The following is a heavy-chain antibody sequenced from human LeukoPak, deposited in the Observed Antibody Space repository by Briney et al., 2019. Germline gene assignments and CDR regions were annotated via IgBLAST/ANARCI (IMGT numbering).Heavy chain of an antibody. J-gene: IGHJ6*02. CDR2: INSDGSST. CDR3: ARGYCSGGSCYYSYGMDV. CDR1: GFTFSSYW. V-gene: IGHV3-74*01. D-gene: IGHD2-15*01. Sequence: GGSLRLSCAASGFTFSSYWMHWVRQAPGKGLVWVSRINSDGSSTSYADSVKGRFTISRDNAKNTLYLQMNSLRAEDTAVYYCARGYCSGGSCYYSYGMDVWGQGTTVTVSS.